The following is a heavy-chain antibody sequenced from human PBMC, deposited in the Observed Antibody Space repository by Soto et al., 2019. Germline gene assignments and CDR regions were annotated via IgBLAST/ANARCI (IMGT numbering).Heavy chain of an antibody. CDR3: ARGLILWFGELSRRGGYYYYMDV. Sequence: QVQIQQWGAGLLKASETLSLTCAVYGGSFSGYQWTWIRQTPGKGLEWIGEINDSGNINYNPSLKSRVTILVDTAKKQISLKLSSVTAADTAVYYCARGLILWFGELSRRGGYYYYMDVWGKGTSVTVSS. D-gene: IGHD3-10*01. V-gene: IGHV4-34*01. J-gene: IGHJ6*03. CDR1: GGSFSGYQ. CDR2: INDSGNI.